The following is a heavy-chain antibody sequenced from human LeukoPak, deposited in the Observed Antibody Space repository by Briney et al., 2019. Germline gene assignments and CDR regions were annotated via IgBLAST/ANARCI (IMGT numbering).Heavy chain of an antibody. CDR3: AKCRSDYVIEPFDV. D-gene: IGHD3-10*01. V-gene: IGHV3-23*01. CDR1: GFTLSNYA. CDR2: FSARAPNT. Sequence: PGGSLRLSCAASGFTLSNYAMGWVRQAPGKGLEWVSTFSARAPNTYYLNSVKGRVTISRDNSKNTLYLQMNSLRAEDTAIYYCAKCRSDYVIEPFDVWGQGTMVTVSS. J-gene: IGHJ3*01.